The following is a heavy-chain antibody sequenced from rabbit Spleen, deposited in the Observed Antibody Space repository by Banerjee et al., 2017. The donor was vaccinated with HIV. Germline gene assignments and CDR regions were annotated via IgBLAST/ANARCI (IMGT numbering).Heavy chain of an antibody. V-gene: IGHV1S47*01. Sequence: QEQLVESGGGLVQPEGSLTLTCKASGFSFSTRYFMCWVRQAPGKGLEWIGCIGTGGRNTYYASWVNGRFTFSRNTNLNVVTLQLNRLTAADTASYFGARDCSSYACCNFDLWGQGTLVTVS. CDR3: ARDCSSYACCNFDL. D-gene: IGHD8-1*01. CDR1: GFSFSTRYF. CDR2: IGTGGRNT. J-gene: IGHJ4*01.